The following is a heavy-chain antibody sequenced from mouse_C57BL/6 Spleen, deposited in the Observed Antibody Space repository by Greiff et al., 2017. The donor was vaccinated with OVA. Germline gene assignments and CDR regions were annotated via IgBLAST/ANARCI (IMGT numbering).Heavy chain of an antibody. D-gene: IGHD2-1*01. V-gene: IGHV3-6*01. CDR2: ISYDGSN. CDR1: GYSITSGYY. Sequence: EVKLVESGPGLVKPSQSLSLTCSVTGYSITSGYYWNWIRQFPGNKLEWMGYISYDGSNNYNPSLKNRISITRDTSKNQFFLKLNSVTTEDTATYYCARGPIYYGNLYYFDYWGQGTTLTVSS. CDR3: ARGPIYYGNLYYFDY. J-gene: IGHJ2*01.